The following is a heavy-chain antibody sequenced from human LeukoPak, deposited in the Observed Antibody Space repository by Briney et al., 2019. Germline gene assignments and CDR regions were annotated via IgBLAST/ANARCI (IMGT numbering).Heavy chain of an antibody. CDR3: ATIGYYFDY. J-gene: IGHJ4*02. CDR2: ISGSGGST. CDR1: GFTFSSCA. V-gene: IGHV3-23*01. Sequence: GGSLRLSCAASGFTFSSCAMSWVRQAPGKGLEWVSAISGSGGSTYYADSVKGRFTISRDNAKNSLYLQMNSLRAEDTAVYYCATIGYYFDYWGQGTLVTVSS. D-gene: IGHD2-15*01.